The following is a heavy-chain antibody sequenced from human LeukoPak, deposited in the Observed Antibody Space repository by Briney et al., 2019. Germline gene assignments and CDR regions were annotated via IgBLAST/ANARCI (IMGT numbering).Heavy chain of an antibody. CDR3: ARVYDVLTGGFDH. D-gene: IGHD3-9*01. CDR1: GFTFSNYA. J-gene: IGHJ4*02. CDR2: ISSSMISI. Sequence: PGGSLRLSCAASGFTFSNYAMSWVRQAPGKGLEWVSFISSSMISIHYADSVQGRFTISRDNARNILYLQMNSLRAEDTAVYYCARVYDVLTGGFDHWGQGALVTVSS. V-gene: IGHV3-21*01.